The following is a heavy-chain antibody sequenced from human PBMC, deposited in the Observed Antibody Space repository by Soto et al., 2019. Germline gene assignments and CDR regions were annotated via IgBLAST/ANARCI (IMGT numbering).Heavy chain of an antibody. CDR1: GFTFSSYG. CDR2: ISSSSNYI. J-gene: IGHJ6*03. V-gene: IGHV3-21*06. CDR3: ARDGTSYYYYMDV. D-gene: IGHD1-1*01. Sequence: GGSLRLSCAPSGFTFSSYGMNWVRQAPGKGLEWVSSISSSSNYIDYADSVKGRFTISRDNTKNSLYLQLNSLRAEDTAVYYCARDGTSYYYYMDVWGKGTTVTVSS.